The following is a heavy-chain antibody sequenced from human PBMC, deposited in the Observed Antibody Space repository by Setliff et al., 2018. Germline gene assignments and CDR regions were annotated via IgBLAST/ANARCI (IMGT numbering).Heavy chain of an antibody. D-gene: IGHD5-12*01. V-gene: IGHV5-51*01. CDR1: GYSFTDYW. Sequence: PGESLTISCKASGYSFTDYWIAWVRQMPGKGLEWMGIIYPSNSNIKYSPSFEAQITFSVDKSITTAYLQWSSLKASDTAIYYCARHRVGNRGYAIPILDFWGQGALVTVSS. CDR3: ARHRVGNRGYAIPILDF. CDR2: IYPSNSNI. J-gene: IGHJ4*02.